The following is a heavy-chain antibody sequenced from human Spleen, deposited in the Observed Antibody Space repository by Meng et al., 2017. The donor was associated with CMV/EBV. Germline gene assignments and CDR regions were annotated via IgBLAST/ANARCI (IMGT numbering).Heavy chain of an antibody. CDR1: GYTFTGYY. CDR2: INPNSGGT. CDR3: ATYYYDSSGYFLFDY. V-gene: IGHV1-2*02. D-gene: IGHD3-22*01. Sequence: QVQPVQSGAEVKKPGASVKVSCKASGYTFTGYYMHWVRQAPGQGLEWMGWINPNSGGTNYAQKFQGRVTMTRDTSISTAYMELSRLRSDDTAVYYCATYYYDSSGYFLFDYWGQGTLVTVSS. J-gene: IGHJ4*02.